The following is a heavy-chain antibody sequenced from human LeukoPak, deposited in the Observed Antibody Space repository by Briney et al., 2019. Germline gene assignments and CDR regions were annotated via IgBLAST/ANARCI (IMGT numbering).Heavy chain of an antibody. CDR2: IYYRGRN. J-gene: IGHJ5*02. Sequence: SETLSLTCTVSGGSISSSSYYWGWIRQPPGKGLEWIGSIYYRGRNYYNPSLKSRVTIPVATSQNQFSLTLTSVNAADTAVYYCARDKLSGYSSGWFDPWGQGTLVTVSS. V-gene: IGHV4-39*07. D-gene: IGHD6-19*01. CDR1: GGSISSSSYY. CDR3: ARDKLSGYSSGWFDP.